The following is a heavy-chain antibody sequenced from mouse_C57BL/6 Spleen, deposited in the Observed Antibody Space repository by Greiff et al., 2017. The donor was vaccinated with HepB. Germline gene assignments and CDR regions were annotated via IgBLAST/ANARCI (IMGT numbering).Heavy chain of an antibody. Sequence: QVQLQQSGPELVKPGASVKISCKASGYSFSSSWMNWVKQRPGKGLEWIGRIYPGDGDTNYNGKFKGKATLNADKSSRTAYMQLSSLTSEDSAVYFCARYDYLYFDYWGQGTTLTVSS. CDR3: ARYDYLYFDY. D-gene: IGHD2-4*01. V-gene: IGHV1-82*01. J-gene: IGHJ2*01. CDR2: IYPGDGDT. CDR1: GYSFSSSW.